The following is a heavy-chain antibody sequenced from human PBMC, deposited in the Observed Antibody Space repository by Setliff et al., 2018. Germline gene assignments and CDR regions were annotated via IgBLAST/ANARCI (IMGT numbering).Heavy chain of an antibody. D-gene: IGHD2-2*01. Sequence: SETLSLTCAVYSGSFSGYFWSWIRQPPGKGLEWIGEINHSGSTNYNPSLKSRVTISVDTSKNQFSLKLSSVTAADTAVYYCARGIGGYCSSMSCSNESWPWGQGTLVTAPQ. CDR3: ARGIGGYCSSMSCSNESWP. CDR1: SGSFSGYF. J-gene: IGHJ5*02. V-gene: IGHV4-34*01. CDR2: INHSGST.